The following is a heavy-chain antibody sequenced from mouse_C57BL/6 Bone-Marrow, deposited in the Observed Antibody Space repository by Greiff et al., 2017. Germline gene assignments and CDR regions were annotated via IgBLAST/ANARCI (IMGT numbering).Heavy chain of an antibody. D-gene: IGHD1-1*01. V-gene: IGHV1-62-2*01. CDR3: ARHESGVYYGSSYWYFDV. J-gene: IGHJ1*03. CDR1: GYTFTEYT. CDR2: FYPGSGSI. Sequence: VQLKQSGAELVKPGASVKLSCKASGYTFTEYTIHWVKQRSGQGLEWIGWFYPGSGSIKYNEKFKDKATLTADKSSSTAYMELSRLTSEDSAGYFCARHESGVYYGSSYWYFDVWGTGTTVTVSS.